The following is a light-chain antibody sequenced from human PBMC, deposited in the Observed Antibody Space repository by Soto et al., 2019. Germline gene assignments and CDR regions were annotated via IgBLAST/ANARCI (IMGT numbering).Light chain of an antibody. CDR1: SSNIGSNT. CDR2: SNN. V-gene: IGLV1-44*01. Sequence: QSVLTQPPSASGTPGQRVTISCSGSSSNIGSNTVNWYQQLPGTAPKLLIYSNNQRPSGVPDRFSGAKSGTSASRAISGRQSEDEDDYYGAAWDDSLNGPVGFCGGTKLTGL. J-gene: IGLJ2*01. CDR3: AAWDDSLNGPVG.